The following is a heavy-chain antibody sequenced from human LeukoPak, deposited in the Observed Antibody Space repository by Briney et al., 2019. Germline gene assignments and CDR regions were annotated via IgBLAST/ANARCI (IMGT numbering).Heavy chain of an antibody. J-gene: IGHJ1*01. CDR3: ARDVPHCSGGSCYSFAEYFQH. Sequence: GGSLRLSCAASGFTFSSYSMNWVRQAPGKGLEWVSYISSSSSTIYYADSVKGRFTISRDNAKDSLYLQMNSLRAEDTAVYYCARDVPHCSGGSCYSFAEYFQHWGQGTLVTVSS. D-gene: IGHD2-15*01. CDR1: GFTFSSYS. V-gene: IGHV3-48*01. CDR2: ISSSSSTI.